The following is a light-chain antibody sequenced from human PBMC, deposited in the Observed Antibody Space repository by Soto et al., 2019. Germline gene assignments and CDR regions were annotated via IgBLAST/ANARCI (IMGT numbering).Light chain of an antibody. J-gene: IGLJ2*01. CDR1: KLGDKY. Sequence: SYELTQPPSVYVSLGQTASITCSGDKLGDKYVCWYQQKPGQSPVVVIYQDNKRPSGIPERFSGSNSGNTATLTISGTQAMDEADYYCQAWDSTTVVFGGGTKVTVL. CDR2: QDN. CDR3: QAWDSTTVV. V-gene: IGLV3-1*01.